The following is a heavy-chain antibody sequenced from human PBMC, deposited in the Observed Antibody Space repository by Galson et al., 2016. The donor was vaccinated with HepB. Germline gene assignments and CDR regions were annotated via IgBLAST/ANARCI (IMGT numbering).Heavy chain of an antibody. D-gene: IGHD4-23*01. CDR2: IWHDGTNR. CDR3: ARVFRPETLDL. V-gene: IGHV3-33*01. J-gene: IGHJ5*02. Sequence: LRLSCAVSGLNFSTFGMHWVRQAPGKGLEWVAVIWHDGTNRYYSDSVKGRFTISRDNSNNTLYLQMNSLRVDDTATYYCARVFRPETLDLWGQGTLVTVSS. CDR1: GLNFSTFG.